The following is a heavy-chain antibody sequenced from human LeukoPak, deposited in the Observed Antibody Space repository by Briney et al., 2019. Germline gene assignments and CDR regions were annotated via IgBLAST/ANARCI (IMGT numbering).Heavy chain of an antibody. J-gene: IGHJ4*02. CDR3: ARATWGGYNLLLLDY. CDR2: ISAYNGNT. V-gene: IGHV1-18*01. CDR1: GYTFTSYG. D-gene: IGHD5-24*01. Sequence: GASVKVSCKASGYTFTSYGISWVRQAPGQGLEWMGWISAYNGNTNYAQKLQGRVTMTTDTSTSTAYMELRSLRSDDTAVYYCARATWGGYNLLLLDYWGQGTLVTVSS.